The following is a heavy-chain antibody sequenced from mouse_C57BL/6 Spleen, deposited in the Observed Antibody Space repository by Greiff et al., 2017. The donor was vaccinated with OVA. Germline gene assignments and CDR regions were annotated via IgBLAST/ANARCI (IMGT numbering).Heavy chain of an antibody. CDR3: ARPLTVVAGAMDY. V-gene: IGHV5-17*01. J-gene: IGHJ4*01. Sequence: EVQVVESGGGLVKPGGSLKLSCAASGFTFSDYGMHWVRQAPEKGLEWVAYISSGSSTIYYADTVKGRFTISRDNAKNTLFLQMTSLRSEDTAVYYCARPLTVVAGAMDYWGQGTSVTVSS. CDR1: GFTFSDYG. D-gene: IGHD1-1*01. CDR2: ISSGSSTI.